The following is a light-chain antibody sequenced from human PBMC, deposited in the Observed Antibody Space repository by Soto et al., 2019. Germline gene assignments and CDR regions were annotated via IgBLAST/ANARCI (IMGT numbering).Light chain of an antibody. V-gene: IGLV1-44*01. J-gene: IGLJ1*01. CDR1: SSNIGSNT. CDR3: AAWDESLNGYG. CDR2: SNN. Sequence: QSVLTQPPSASGTPGQRVTISCSGSSSNIGSNTVNWYQQLPGTAPKLLIYSNNQRPSGVPDRFSGSKSGTSASLAISGLQSEDEFEYNCAAWDESLNGYGFGHGSMVTDL.